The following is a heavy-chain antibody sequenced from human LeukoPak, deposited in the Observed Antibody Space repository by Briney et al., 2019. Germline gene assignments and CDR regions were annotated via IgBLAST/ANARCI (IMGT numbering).Heavy chain of an antibody. D-gene: IGHD4-17*01. J-gene: IGHJ4*02. CDR1: GGTFSSYA. Sequence: SVKVSCKASGGTFSSYAISWVRQAPAQGFEWMGRIIPILGIANYAQKFQGRVTITADKSTSTAYMELSSLRSEDTAVYYCARATVYGNYFDYWGQGTLVTVSS. CDR2: IIPILGIA. V-gene: IGHV1-69*04. CDR3: ARATVYGNYFDY.